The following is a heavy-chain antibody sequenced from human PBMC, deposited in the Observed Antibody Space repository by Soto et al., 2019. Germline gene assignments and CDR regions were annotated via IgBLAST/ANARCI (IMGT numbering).Heavy chain of an antibody. CDR2: ITSNGGSP. V-gene: IGHV3-64*01. CDR1: GFIFSNYA. D-gene: IGHD2-15*01. Sequence: PGGSLRLSCAASGFIFSNYAMHWVRQAPGKGLEYVSAITSNGGSPYYANSVKGRFTISRDNSKNTLYLQMGSLRAEDMAVYYCVREYCSGGTCQLFFDYWGQGTLVTVSS. J-gene: IGHJ4*02. CDR3: VREYCSGGTCQLFFDY.